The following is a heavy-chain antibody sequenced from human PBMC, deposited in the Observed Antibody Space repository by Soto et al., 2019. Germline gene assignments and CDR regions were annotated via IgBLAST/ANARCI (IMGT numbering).Heavy chain of an antibody. D-gene: IGHD3-22*01. J-gene: IGHJ4*02. CDR3: ARGDSYDSSGYYDY. Sequence: SETLSLTCTVSGGSVSSYYWSWIRQPPGKGLEWIGFISYTGSTDYNPRLKSRVTISVDTSKNQFSLNLSSVTAADTAVYYCARGDSYDSSGYYDYWGQGTLVTVSS. V-gene: IGHV4-59*02. CDR2: ISYTGST. CDR1: GGSVSSYY.